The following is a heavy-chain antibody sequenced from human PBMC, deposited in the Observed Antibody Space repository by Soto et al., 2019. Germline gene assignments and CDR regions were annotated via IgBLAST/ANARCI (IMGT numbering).Heavy chain of an antibody. CDR1: GGSISSGDYY. CDR2: IYYSGGT. V-gene: IGHV4-30-4*01. J-gene: IGHJ5*02. Sequence: SETLSLTCTVPGGSISSGDYYWSWIRQPPGKGLEWIGYIYYSGGTYYNPSLKSRVTISVDTSKNQFSLKLSSVTAADTAVYYCARAESGGVIVFDPWGQGTLVTVSS. D-gene: IGHD3-16*02. CDR3: ARAESGGVIVFDP.